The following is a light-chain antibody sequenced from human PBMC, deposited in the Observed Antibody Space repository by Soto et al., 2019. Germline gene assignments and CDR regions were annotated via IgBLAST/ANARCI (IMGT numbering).Light chain of an antibody. J-gene: IGKJ3*01. CDR3: QQYGESPFT. CDR1: QSVSSRY. Sequence: EIVLTQSPATLSLSPGERATLSCGASQSVSSRYVAWYQQKPGLAPRLLIYDASSRATGIPDRFSGSGSGTDFTLTISRLEPEDFAVYYCQQYGESPFTFGPGTKVDIK. CDR2: DAS. V-gene: IGKV3D-20*01.